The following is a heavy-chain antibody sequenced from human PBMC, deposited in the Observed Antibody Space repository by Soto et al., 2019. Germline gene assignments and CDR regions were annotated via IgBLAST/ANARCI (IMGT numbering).Heavy chain of an antibody. Sequence: ASVKVSCKASGYTFTSYGISWVRQAPGQGLEWMGWISAYNGNTNYAQKLQGRVTMTTDTSTSTAYMELRSLRSDDTAVYYCAREVTGTTDSATFDYWGQGTLVTVSS. J-gene: IGHJ4*02. D-gene: IGHD1-7*01. CDR2: ISAYNGNT. CDR1: GYTFTSYG. V-gene: IGHV1-18*01. CDR3: AREVTGTTDSATFDY.